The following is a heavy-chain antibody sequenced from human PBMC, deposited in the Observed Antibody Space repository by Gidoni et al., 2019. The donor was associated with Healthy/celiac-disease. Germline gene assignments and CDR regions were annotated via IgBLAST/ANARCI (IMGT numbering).Heavy chain of an antibody. CDR1: GGSISSGDYY. V-gene: IGHV4-30-4*01. CDR3: ARDLLPNGRYYYYGMDV. CDR2: IYYSGST. D-gene: IGHD2-8*01. J-gene: IGHJ6*02. Sequence: QVQLQESGPGLVKPSQTLSLTCTVSGGSISSGDYYWSWIRQPPGKGLEWIGYIYYSGSTYYNPSLKSRVTISVDTSKNQFSLKLSSVTAADTAVYYCARDLLPNGRYYYYGMDVWGQGTTVTVSS.